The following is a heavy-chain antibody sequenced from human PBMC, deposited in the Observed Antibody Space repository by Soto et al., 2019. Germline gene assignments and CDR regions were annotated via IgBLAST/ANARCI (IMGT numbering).Heavy chain of an antibody. Sequence: ASVKVSCKASGYTFTSYGISWVRQAPGQGLEGIGWISAYNGNTNYAQKLQGRVTMTTDTSTSTAYMELRSLRSDDTAVFYCVRGLSGYSSSWYEDNWFDPWGQGTLVTVSS. V-gene: IGHV1-18*01. CDR3: VRGLSGYSSSWYEDNWFDP. CDR2: ISAYNGNT. CDR1: GYTFTSYG. J-gene: IGHJ5*02. D-gene: IGHD6-13*01.